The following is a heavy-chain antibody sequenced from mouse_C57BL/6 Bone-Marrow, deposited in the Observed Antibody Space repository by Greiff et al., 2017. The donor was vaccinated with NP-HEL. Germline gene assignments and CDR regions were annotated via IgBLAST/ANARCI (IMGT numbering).Heavy chain of an antibody. J-gene: IGHJ3*01. Sequence: QVQLQQPGAELVRPGSSVKLSCKASGYTFTSYWMHWVKQRPIQGLEWIGNIDPSNSETHYNQKFKDKATLTVDKSSSTAYMQLSSLTSEDSAVYYCARGEIYGSTWFAYWGQGTLVTVSA. D-gene: IGHD1-1*01. CDR1: GYTFTSYW. CDR3: ARGEIYGSTWFAY. V-gene: IGHV1-52*01. CDR2: IDPSNSET.